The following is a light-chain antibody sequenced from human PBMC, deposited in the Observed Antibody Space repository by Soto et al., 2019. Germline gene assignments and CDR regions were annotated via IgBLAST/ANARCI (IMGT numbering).Light chain of an antibody. V-gene: IGKV3-20*01. CDR1: QSVSSSY. CDR3: QQYGSSPWT. Sequence: EIVLTQSPGTLSLPPGERATLSCRASQSVSSSYLAWYQQKPGQAPRLLIYGASFRATGIPDRFSGSGSGTDFTLTISRLEPEDFAVYYCQQYGSSPWTFGQGTKVDI. J-gene: IGKJ1*01. CDR2: GAS.